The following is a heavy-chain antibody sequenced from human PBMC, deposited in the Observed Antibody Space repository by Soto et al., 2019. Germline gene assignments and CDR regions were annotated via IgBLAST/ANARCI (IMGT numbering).Heavy chain of an antibody. V-gene: IGHV3-48*02. CDR1: GFTFTEYS. CDR3: VRGVVVVVGSTAENFDH. Sequence: GGSLRLSCVTSGFTFTEYSMNWVRQSPGKGLEWVSYISYSGETKYYADSLKGRYAISRDDAKNSVYLQMNSLRDEDTAFYYCVRGVVVVVGSTAENFDHWGQRTLVTVSS. D-gene: IGHD2-15*01. CDR2: ISYSGETK. J-gene: IGHJ4*02.